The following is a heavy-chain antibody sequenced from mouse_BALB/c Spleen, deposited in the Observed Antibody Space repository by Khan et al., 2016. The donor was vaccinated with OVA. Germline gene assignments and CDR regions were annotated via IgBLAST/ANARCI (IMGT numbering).Heavy chain of an antibody. CDR1: GYSITSGYG. V-gene: IGHV3-2*02. D-gene: IGHD1-2*01. CDR2: ISYSGST. J-gene: IGHJ2*01. Sequence: EVQLVESGPGLVKPSQSLSLTCTVTGYSITSGYGWNWIRQFPGTKLEWMGYISYSGSTNYNPSPKSRISIPRDTSKNQFFLQLNSVTTEDIATYYCARTARIKYWGQGTTLTVSS. CDR3: ARTARIKY.